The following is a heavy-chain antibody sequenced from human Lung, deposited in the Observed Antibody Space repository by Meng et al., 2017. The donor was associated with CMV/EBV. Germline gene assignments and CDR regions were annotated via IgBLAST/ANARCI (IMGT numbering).Heavy chain of an antibody. J-gene: IGHJ4*01. CDR3: ARPPYYYDSSPHHRSDYFEY. D-gene: IGHD3-22*01. CDR1: GGSFSGYY. V-gene: IGHV4-34*01. Sequence: SETLSLTCGVYGGSFSGYYWSWIRQPPGRGLEWIGEINHRGHSNYNPSLKSRVSLAIDTSKSQFSLKLTSVTVADTAVYYCARPPYYYDSSPHHRSDYFEYWXQGAXVTVSS. CDR2: INHRGHS.